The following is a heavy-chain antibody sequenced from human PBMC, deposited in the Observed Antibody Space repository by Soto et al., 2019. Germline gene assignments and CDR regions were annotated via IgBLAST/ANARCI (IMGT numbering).Heavy chain of an antibody. CDR2: INHSGST. V-gene: IGHV4-34*01. D-gene: IGHD3-22*01. CDR3: ARGRGICRWGYYDSSGYYHPFDY. J-gene: IGHJ4*02. Sequence: PSETLSLTCAVYGGSFSGYYWSWIRQPPGKGLEWIGEINHSGSTNYNPSLKSRVTISVDTSKNQFSLKLSSVTAADTAVYYCARGRGICRWGYYDSSGYYHPFDYWGQGTLVTVSS. CDR1: GGSFSGYY.